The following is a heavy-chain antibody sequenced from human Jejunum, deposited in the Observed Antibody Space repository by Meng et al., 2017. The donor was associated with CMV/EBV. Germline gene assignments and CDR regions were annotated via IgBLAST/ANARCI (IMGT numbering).Heavy chain of an antibody. CDR1: GFTFRPYA. CDR3: TRGSLGPELRAGFDY. Sequence: QVQLVESXXGXVHPGXXLXXXXXXSGFTFRPYAMHWVRQAPGQGLEWVAAITYDGNTKYYVDSVKGRFTISRDNSENTVYLQVNSLRAEDTAVYYCTRGSLGPELRAGFDYWGQGTLVTVSS. J-gene: IGHJ4*02. V-gene: IGHV3-30-3*01. CDR2: ITYDGNTK. D-gene: IGHD1-14*01.